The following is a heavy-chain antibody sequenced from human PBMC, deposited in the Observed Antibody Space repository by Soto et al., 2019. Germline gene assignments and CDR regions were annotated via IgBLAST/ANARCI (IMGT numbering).Heavy chain of an antibody. CDR2: IYYSGST. D-gene: IGHD6-13*01. CDR3: ARDHTTAAGNWFDP. V-gene: IGHV4-30-4*01. J-gene: IGHJ5*02. Sequence: PSETLSLTCTVSGGSLSSGDYYWSWIRQPPGKGLEWIGYIYYSGSTYYNPSLKSRVTISVDTSKNQFSLKLSSVTAADTAVYYCARDHTTAAGNWFDPWGQGTLVTVSS. CDR1: GGSLSSGDYY.